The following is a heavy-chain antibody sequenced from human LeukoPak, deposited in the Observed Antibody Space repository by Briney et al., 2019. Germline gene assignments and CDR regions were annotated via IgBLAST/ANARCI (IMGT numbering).Heavy chain of an antibody. D-gene: IGHD3-3*01. Sequence: GESLKISCKGSGYSFTSYWIGWVRQMPGKGLEWMGIIYPGDSDTRYSPSFQGQVTISADKSLSTAYLQWSSLKASDTAMYYCARHKGDYDFWSGPIGDYWGQGTLVTVSS. CDR1: GYSFTSYW. CDR2: IYPGDSDT. V-gene: IGHV5-51*01. CDR3: ARHKGDYDFWSGPIGDY. J-gene: IGHJ4*02.